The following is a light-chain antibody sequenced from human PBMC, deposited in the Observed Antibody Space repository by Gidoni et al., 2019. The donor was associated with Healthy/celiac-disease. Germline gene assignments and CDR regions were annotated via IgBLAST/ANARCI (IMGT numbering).Light chain of an antibody. Sequence: DIQMTQSPSSLSASVGDRVTITCQASQDSSNYLNWYQQKPGKAPKLLIYDASNLETGVPSRFSGSGSGTDFTSTISSLQPEDIATYYCQQYDNLPLTFGGGTKVEIK. CDR3: QQYDNLPLT. CDR2: DAS. CDR1: QDSSNY. V-gene: IGKV1-33*01. J-gene: IGKJ4*01.